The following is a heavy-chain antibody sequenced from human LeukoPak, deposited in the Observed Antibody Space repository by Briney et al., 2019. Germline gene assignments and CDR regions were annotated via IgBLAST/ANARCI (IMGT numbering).Heavy chain of an antibody. CDR1: GGSISSYY. J-gene: IGHJ4*02. CDR2: IYYSGST. D-gene: IGHD1-26*01. V-gene: IGHV4-59*01. Sequence: SETLSLTCTVSGGSISSYYWSWIRQPPGKGLEWNGYIYYSGSTNYNPSLKSRVTISVDTSKNQFSLKLSSVTAADTAVYYCARGGVGAALDYWGQGTLVTVSS. CDR3: ARGGVGAALDY.